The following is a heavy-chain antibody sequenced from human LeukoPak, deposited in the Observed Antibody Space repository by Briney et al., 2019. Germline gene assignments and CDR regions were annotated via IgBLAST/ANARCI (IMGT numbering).Heavy chain of an antibody. D-gene: IGHD5-18*01. CDR1: GFTVNNNY. Sequence: GGSLRLSCAASGFTVNNNYMSWVRQAPGKGLERVSVIYSGDITYYADSVKGRFTISRDNSKNTLYLQMNSLRAEDTAVYYCARGSGYNYGFPDYWGQGTLVTVSS. V-gene: IGHV3-53*01. CDR2: IYSGDIT. J-gene: IGHJ4*02. CDR3: ARGSGYNYGFPDY.